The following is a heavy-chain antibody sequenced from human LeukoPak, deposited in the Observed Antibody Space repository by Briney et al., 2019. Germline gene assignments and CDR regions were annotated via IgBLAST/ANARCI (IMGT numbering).Heavy chain of an antibody. Sequence: AGGSLRLSCAASGATFSSYTMSWVRQAPGKGLEWVSGISPSGTNTYHANSVKGRFTISRDNSKNTLYLQMNSLRAEDTAVYYCARGSIVDAFDIWGQGTMVTVSS. CDR1: GATFSSYT. CDR3: ARGSIVDAFDI. D-gene: IGHD2-15*01. J-gene: IGHJ3*02. CDR2: ISPSGTNT. V-gene: IGHV3-23*01.